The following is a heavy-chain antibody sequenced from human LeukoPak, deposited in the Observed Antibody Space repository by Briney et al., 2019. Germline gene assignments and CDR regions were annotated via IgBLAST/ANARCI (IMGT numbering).Heavy chain of an antibody. CDR3: ARRFGDYLWDY. CDR1: GGSISSGGYY. V-gene: IGHV4-31*03. Sequence: SQTLSLTCTVSGGSISSGGYYWSWLRQHPGMGLEWIGYIYYSGSTYYNPSPKSRITISVDTSKNQFSLKLSSVTAADTAVYHCARRFGDYLWDYWGQGTLVTVSS. J-gene: IGHJ4*02. CDR2: IYYSGST. D-gene: IGHD4-17*01.